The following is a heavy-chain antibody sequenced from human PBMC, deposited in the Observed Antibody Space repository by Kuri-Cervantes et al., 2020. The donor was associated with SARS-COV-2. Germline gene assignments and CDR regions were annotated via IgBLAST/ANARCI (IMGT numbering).Heavy chain of an antibody. CDR3: ARQGDGYNFVAFDI. D-gene: IGHD5-24*01. CDR2: IYYSGST. CDR1: GGSISSSSYY. V-gene: IGHV4-39*07. Sequence: SETLSLTCTVSGGSISSSSYYWGWIRQPPGKGLEWIGSIYYSGSTYYNPSLKSRVTISVDTSKNQFSLKLSSVTAADTAVYYCARQGDGYNFVAFDIWGQGTMVTVSS. J-gene: IGHJ3*02.